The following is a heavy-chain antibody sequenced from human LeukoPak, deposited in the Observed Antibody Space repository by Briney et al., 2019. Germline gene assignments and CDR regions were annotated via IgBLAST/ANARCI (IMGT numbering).Heavy chain of an antibody. V-gene: IGHV3-21*04. J-gene: IGHJ4*02. CDR2: ISSSSYI. CDR1: GFTFSSYS. Sequence: PGGSLRLSCAASGFTFSSYSMNWVRQAPGKGLEWVSSISSSSYIYYADSVKGRFTISRDNSKNTLYLQMNSLRAEDTAVYYCAKGGRYLDYWGQGTLVTVSS. D-gene: IGHD3-16*01. CDR3: AKGGRYLDY.